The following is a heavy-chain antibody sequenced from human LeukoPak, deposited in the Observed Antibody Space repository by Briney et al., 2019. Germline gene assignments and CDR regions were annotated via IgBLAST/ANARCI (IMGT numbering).Heavy chain of an antibody. Sequence: SSETLSLTCAVYGDSFSGYYWSWLRQPPGKGLEWIGEINHSGSTNYNPSLKSPVTISVDTSKNQFSLKLSSVTAADTAVYYCASTGYGDNWFDPWGQGTLVTVSS. CDR2: INHSGST. J-gene: IGHJ5*02. CDR3: ASTGYGDNWFDP. CDR1: GDSFSGYY. D-gene: IGHD4-17*01. V-gene: IGHV4-34*01.